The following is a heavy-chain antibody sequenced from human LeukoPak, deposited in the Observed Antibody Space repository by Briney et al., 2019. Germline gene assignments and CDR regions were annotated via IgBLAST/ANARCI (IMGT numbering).Heavy chain of an antibody. Sequence: PSETLSLTCAVYGGSFSGYYWSWIRQPPGKGLEWIGEINHSGSTNYNPSLKSRVTISADTSKNQFSLKLSSVTAADTAVYYCARTSGVDYCSSTSCYYDYWGQGTLVTVSS. CDR1: GGSFSGYY. V-gene: IGHV4-34*01. D-gene: IGHD2-2*01. CDR2: INHSGST. J-gene: IGHJ4*02. CDR3: ARTSGVDYCSSTSCYYDY.